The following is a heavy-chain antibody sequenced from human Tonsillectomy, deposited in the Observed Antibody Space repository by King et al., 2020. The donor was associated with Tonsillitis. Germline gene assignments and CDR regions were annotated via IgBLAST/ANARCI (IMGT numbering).Heavy chain of an antibody. CDR2: INPSGGST. CDR1: GYTFTNYY. D-gene: IGHD4-17*01. CDR3: ARGSTVTTGRMKY. Sequence: VQLVESGAEVKQPGASVKVSCKASGYTFTNYYMHWVRQAPGQGLEWMGIINPSGGSTNYAQKFQGRVTVTRDTSTSTVYMERSSGRSEDTDVYYCARGSTVTTGRMKYWGQGTLVTVSS. V-gene: IGHV1-46*03. J-gene: IGHJ4*02.